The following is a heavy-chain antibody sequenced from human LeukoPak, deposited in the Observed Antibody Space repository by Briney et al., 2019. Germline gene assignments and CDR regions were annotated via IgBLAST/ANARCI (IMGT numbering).Heavy chain of an antibody. J-gene: IGHJ6*04. CDR1: GGSISSYY. CDR3: ARSQKRTTGTTFYGMDV. CDR2: IYYSGST. V-gene: IGHV4-59*01. D-gene: IGHD1-1*01. Sequence: SETLSLTCTVSGGSISSYYWSWIRQPPGKRLEWIGYIYYSGSTNYNPSLKSRVTISVDTSKNQSSLKLSSVTAADTAVYYCARSQKRTTGTTFYGMDVWGKGTTVTVSS.